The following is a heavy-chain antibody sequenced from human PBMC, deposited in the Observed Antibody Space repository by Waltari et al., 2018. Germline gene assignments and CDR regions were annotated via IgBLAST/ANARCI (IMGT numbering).Heavy chain of an antibody. CDR1: GGSISSSSYY. CDR2: IYYSGST. D-gene: IGHD3-22*01. V-gene: IGHV4-39*07. J-gene: IGHJ4*02. Sequence: QLQLQESGPGLVKPSETLSLTCTVSGGSISSSSYYWGWIRHPPGKGLEWIGSIYYSGSTYYNPSLKSRVTISVDTSKNQFSLKLSSVTAADTAVYYCARAMHYDSSGYYFGYWGQGTLVTVSS. CDR3: ARAMHYDSSGYYFGY.